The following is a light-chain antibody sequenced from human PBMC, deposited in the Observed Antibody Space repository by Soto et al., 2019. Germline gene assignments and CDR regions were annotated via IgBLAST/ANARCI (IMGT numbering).Light chain of an antibody. CDR2: DAS. CDR3: QQRSNRPLT. V-gene: IGKV3-11*01. Sequence: ETVLTQSPSTLSFSPGETATLSCRASQTVSTFLAWYQHKPGQAPRLLIYDASNRATGIPARFSGSGSGTEFTPTISSLDPEDFAVYYCQQRSNRPLTFGQGTRLEI. CDR1: QTVSTF. J-gene: IGKJ5*01.